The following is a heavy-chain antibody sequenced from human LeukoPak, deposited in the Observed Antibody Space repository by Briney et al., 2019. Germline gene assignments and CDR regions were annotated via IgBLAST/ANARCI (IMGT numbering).Heavy chain of an antibody. J-gene: IGHJ4*02. CDR1: GGSINSDC. Sequence: PSETLSLTCSVSGGSINSDCWSWIRQPPGKGLEWIGYIYNNGSTNYNPSLKSRVTISVDSSKNQFSLRLSSVTAADTAVYYCARHARKRDILTGYYPDYFDYWGQGTLVTVSS. CDR2: IYNNGST. V-gene: IGHV4-59*01. CDR3: ARHARKRDILTGYYPDYFDY. D-gene: IGHD3-9*01.